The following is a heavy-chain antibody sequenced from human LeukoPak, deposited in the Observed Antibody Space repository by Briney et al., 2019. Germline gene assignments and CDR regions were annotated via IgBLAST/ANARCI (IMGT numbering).Heavy chain of an antibody. CDR2: ISGSGDST. CDR3: AKNRGVLRNFDCYDY. Sequence: GRSLRLSCAVSGFAFRSYGMSWVRQAPGKGLEWVSAISGSGDSTYYADSVKGRFTISRDNSKNTLYLQVNSLRAEDTAIYYCAKNRGVLRNFDCYDYWGQGTLVTVSS. J-gene: IGHJ4*02. D-gene: IGHD3-9*01. V-gene: IGHV3-23*01. CDR1: GFAFRSYG.